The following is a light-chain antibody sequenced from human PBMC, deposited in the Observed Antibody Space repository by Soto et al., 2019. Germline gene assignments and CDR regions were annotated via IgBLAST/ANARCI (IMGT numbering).Light chain of an antibody. CDR3: QQYGSAPFT. CDR1: QSVSNN. V-gene: IGKV3-15*01. CDR2: GAS. J-gene: IGKJ3*01. Sequence: EIVMTHSPATLSVSPGERATLSCRASQSVSNNLAWYQQKPGQAPRLLIYGASTRATAIPARFSGSGSGTDFTLTISRLEPEDFAVYYCQQYGSAPFTFGPGTKVDIK.